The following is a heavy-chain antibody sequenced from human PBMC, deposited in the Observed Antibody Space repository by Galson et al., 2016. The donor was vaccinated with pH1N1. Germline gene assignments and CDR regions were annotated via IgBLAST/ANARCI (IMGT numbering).Heavy chain of an antibody. CDR3: ARRPRYHDFWSDYSYRAFDV. CDR1: GYSLINYW. V-gene: IGHV5-51*01. CDR2: IYLGDSHT. J-gene: IGHJ3*01. Sequence: QSGAEVKKPGESLKISCEGFGYSLINYWIVWVRQMPGKGLEWMGIIYLGDSHTTYSPSFQGQVTISADKSISTAYLERSSLKASDTAMYYCARRPRYHDFWSDYSYRAFDVWGQGTMVTVPS. D-gene: IGHD3-3*01.